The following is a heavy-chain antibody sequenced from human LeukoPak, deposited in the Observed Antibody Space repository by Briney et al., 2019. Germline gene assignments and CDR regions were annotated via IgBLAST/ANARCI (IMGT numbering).Heavy chain of an antibody. V-gene: IGHV4-4*07. D-gene: IGHD1-26*01. CDR2: IYPSGST. J-gene: IGHJ4*02. Sequence: SETLSLTCTVSGGCMRSYYWTWIRQPAGKGLEWIGRIYPSGSTNYNPSLKSRVTMSVDTSKNQFSLKLSSVTAADTDVYYCARENSGSYREFDYWGQGTLVTVSS. CDR1: GGCMRSYY. CDR3: ARENSGSYREFDY.